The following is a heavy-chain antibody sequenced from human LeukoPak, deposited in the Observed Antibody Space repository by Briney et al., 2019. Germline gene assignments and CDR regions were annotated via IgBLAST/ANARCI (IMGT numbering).Heavy chain of an antibody. CDR1: GGSFSGYY. V-gene: IGHV4-34*01. Sequence: PSETLSLTCAVYGGSFSGYYWSWTRQPPGKGLEWIGEINHSGSTNYNPSLKSRVTISVDTSKNQFSLKLSSVTAADTAVYYCACASVIPYYIVDYWGQGTLVTVSS. CDR2: INHSGST. CDR3: ACASVIPYYIVDY. D-gene: IGHD3-22*01. J-gene: IGHJ4*02.